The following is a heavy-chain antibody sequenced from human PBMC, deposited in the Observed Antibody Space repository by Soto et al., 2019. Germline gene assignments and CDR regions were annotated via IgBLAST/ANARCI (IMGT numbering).Heavy chain of an antibody. V-gene: IGHV5-51*01. CDR3: ARVGGYCSGGSCPYYMDV. J-gene: IGHJ6*03. D-gene: IGHD2-15*01. CDR2: IYPGDSDT. CDR1: GYSFTSYW. Sequence: PGESLKISCKGSGYSFTSYWIGWVRQMPGKNLEWMGIIYPGDSDTRYSPSFQGQVTISADKSISTAYLQWSSLKASDTAMYYCARVGGYCSGGSCPYYMDVWGKGTTVTVSS.